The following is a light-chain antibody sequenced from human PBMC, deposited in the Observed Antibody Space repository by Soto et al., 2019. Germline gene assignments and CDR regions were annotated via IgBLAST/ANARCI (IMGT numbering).Light chain of an antibody. J-gene: IGKJ4*01. CDR2: DAS. Sequence: EIVLTQSPGTLSLSPGERATLSFRASQSVTNNYLAWYQQETGQAPRLLIYDASNRATGIPARFSGSGSGTDFTLTISSLEPEDFELYYCQQRSNWPLTFGGGTKVDIK. V-gene: IGKV3-11*01. CDR3: QQRSNWPLT. CDR1: QSVTNNY.